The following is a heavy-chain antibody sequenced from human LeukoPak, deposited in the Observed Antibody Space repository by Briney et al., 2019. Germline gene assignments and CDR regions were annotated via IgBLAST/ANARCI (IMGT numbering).Heavy chain of an antibody. Sequence: SETLSLTCTVSGGSISRYHWSWVRQPLGKGLEWIGYIYSSGSTNYNPSLKSRVTISLDTSKNQFSLRLSSVTAADTAMYYCARQDYTTGWYFLDQWGQGTLVTVSS. D-gene: IGHD6-19*01. J-gene: IGHJ4*02. V-gene: IGHV4-59*01. CDR3: ARQDYTTGWYFLDQ. CDR1: GGSISRYH. CDR2: IYSSGST.